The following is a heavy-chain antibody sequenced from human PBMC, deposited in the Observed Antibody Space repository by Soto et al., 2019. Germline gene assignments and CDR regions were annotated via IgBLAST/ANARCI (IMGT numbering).Heavy chain of an antibody. CDR3: ARGTYCSSSSCSHFHY. J-gene: IGHJ4*02. D-gene: IGHD2-2*01. CDR2: ISSSSRYI. Sequence: PRGSLRLSCAGSGFTFSTYNVNWVRQAPGKGLEWVSSISSSSRYIYYADSVKGRFTISRDDARNSLFLQMNSLRVEDTAVYFCARGTYCSSSSCSHFHYWGQGTLVTVSS. CDR1: GFTFSTYN. V-gene: IGHV3-21*01.